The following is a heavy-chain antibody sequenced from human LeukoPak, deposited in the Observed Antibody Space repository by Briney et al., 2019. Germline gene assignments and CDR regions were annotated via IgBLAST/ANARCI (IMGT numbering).Heavy chain of an antibody. CDR1: GGSISVY. CDR2: IYRGGTI. CDR3: ARHWLEAAKTYSYWFDP. Sequence: NPSETLSLTCSVSGGSISVYWSWIRQPPGKGLEWIGYIYRGGTINYNPAVKSRVTMSLDTSKNQTSLMLNSVTAADTAIYYCARHWLEAAKTYSYWFDPWGQGTLVTVSS. J-gene: IGHJ5*02. D-gene: IGHD6-13*01. V-gene: IGHV4-4*09.